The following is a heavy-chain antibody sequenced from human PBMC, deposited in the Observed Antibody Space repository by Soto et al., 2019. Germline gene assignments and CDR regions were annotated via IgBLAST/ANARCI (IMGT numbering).Heavy chain of an antibody. CDR1: GFTFSSYA. V-gene: IGHV3-30-3*01. D-gene: IGHD6-13*01. CDR3: ARDRQQQLLFDY. J-gene: IGHJ4*02. Sequence: QVQLVESGGGVVQPGRSLRLSCAASGFTFSSYAMHWVRQAPGKGLEWVAVISYDGSNKYYADSVKGRFTISRDNSKNTLYLQMNSLRAEDTAVYYCARDRQQQLLFDYWGQGTLVTVSS. CDR2: ISYDGSNK.